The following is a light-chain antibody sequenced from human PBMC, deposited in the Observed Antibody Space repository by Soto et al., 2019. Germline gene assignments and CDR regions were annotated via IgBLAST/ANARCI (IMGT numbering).Light chain of an antibody. Sequence: QSVLTQPRSVSGSPGQSVTISCTGTSIDVGGYNYVSWYQQHPGKAPKLMIYAVSKRPSRIPDRFSGSKSGNTTSLTISGLQAEDEADYYCCSYAGSYTYDFGSGTKVTVL. CDR1: SIDVGGYNY. CDR2: AVS. CDR3: CSYAGSYTYD. V-gene: IGLV2-11*01. J-gene: IGLJ1*01.